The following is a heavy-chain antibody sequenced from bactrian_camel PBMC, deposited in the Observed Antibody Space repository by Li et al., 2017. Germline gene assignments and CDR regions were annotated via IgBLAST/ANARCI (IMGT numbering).Heavy chain of an antibody. CDR2: IDTRGDTT. CDR3: VVGIGWMSS. J-gene: IGHJ6*01. Sequence: VQLVESGGGLVQPGGSLRLSCAASGFIFSSTAMSWVRQAPGKGLEWVSTIDTRGDTTYYADSVKGRFTISRDDAKSTVYLQMNALKSEDTALYYCVVGIGWMSSWGQGTQVTVS. CDR1: GFIFSSTA. V-gene: IGHV3S40*01. D-gene: IGHD5*01.